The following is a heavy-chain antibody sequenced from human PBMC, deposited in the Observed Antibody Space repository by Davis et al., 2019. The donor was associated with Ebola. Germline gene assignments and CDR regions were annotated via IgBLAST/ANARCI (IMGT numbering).Heavy chain of an antibody. Sequence: GESLKISCKGSGYSFTSYWIGWVRQMPGKGLEWMGIIYPGDSDTRYSPSFQGQVTISADKSISTAYLQWSSLKASDTAMYYCARHRYELRYFDWSHYGMDVWGQGTTVTVSS. CDR2: IYPGDSDT. J-gene: IGHJ6*02. D-gene: IGHD3-9*01. V-gene: IGHV5-51*01. CDR1: GYSFTSYW. CDR3: ARHRYELRYFDWSHYGMDV.